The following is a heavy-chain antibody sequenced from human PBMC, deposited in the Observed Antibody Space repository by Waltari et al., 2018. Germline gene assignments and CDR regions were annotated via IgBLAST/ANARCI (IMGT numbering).Heavy chain of an antibody. D-gene: IGHD3-10*01. J-gene: IGHJ4*02. CDR1: GYNFLSYG. CDR2: IDTYTGNT. Sequence: GYNFLSYGITWVRQAPGQGLEWTGWIDTYTGNTKYAQTLQGRVTMNTDTSTNTVYMHLRSLKSDDTAVYFCARDPFPGDYCGQGTRVAVSS. CDR3: ARDPFPGDY. V-gene: IGHV1-18*01.